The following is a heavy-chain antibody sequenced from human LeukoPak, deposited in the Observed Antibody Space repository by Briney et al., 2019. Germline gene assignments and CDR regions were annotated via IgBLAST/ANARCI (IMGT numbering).Heavy chain of an antibody. Sequence: GGSLRLSCAASGFTFSTYWMTWVRQAPGKGLEWVANLKSDGSEEYYVDSVKGRFTISRDNAKSSLYLQMNGLRIEDTAVYYCAKDYRSSSGRSIDYWGQGTLVTVSS. V-gene: IGHV3-7*04. D-gene: IGHD6-6*01. CDR2: LKSDGSEE. CDR3: AKDYRSSSGRSIDY. J-gene: IGHJ4*02. CDR1: GFTFSTYW.